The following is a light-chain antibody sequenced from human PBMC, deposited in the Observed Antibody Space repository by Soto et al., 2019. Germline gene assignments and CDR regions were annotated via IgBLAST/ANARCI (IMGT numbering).Light chain of an antibody. V-gene: IGKV3-20*01. CDR3: QQYGSSPPT. CDR2: GAS. J-gene: IGKJ1*01. CDR1: QSVSSSY. Sequence: DILVTQSPGTLSLSPGERATLSCRASQSVSSSYLAWYQQKPGQAPRLLIYGASSRATGIPDRFSGSVSGTDFTLTISRLEPEDFAVYYCQQYGSSPPTFGQGTKV.